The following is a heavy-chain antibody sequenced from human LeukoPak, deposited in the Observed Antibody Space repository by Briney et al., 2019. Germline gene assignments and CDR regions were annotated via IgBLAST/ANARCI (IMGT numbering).Heavy chain of an antibody. J-gene: IGHJ4*02. CDR3: ARNKWGDYTGSGY. CDR1: GFTVSTNY. V-gene: IGHV3-53*01. CDR2: IYSDGST. Sequence: GGSLRLSCAASGFTVSTNYMTWVRQAPGKGLEWVSLIYSDGSTYYADSVKGRFTISRDNSKNTLYLQMNSLRAEDTAVYFCARNKWGDYTGSGYWGQGTLVTVSS. D-gene: IGHD4-17*01.